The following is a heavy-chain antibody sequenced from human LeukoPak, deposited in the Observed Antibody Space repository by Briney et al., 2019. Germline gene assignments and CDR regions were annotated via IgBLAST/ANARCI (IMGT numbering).Heavy chain of an antibody. J-gene: IGHJ5*02. CDR3: AREINWFDP. V-gene: IGHV1-69*13. CDR1: GYTFTSYG. CDR2: IIPIFGTA. Sequence: SVKVSRKASGYTFTSYGISWVRQAPGQGLEWMGGIIPIFGTANYAQKLQGRVTITADESTSTAYMELSSLRSEDTAVYYCAREINWFDPWGQGTLVTVSS.